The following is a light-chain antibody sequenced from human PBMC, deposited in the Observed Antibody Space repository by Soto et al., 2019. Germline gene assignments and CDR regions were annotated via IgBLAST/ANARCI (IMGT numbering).Light chain of an antibody. V-gene: IGKV1-27*01. Sequence: DIQMTQSPSSLSASVGDRVSITCRASQGISNYLAWYQQKPGRVPKLLIYAASTLQSGVPSRFSGSGSGTDFPLTISSLQPEDVATYYCQRYNSVPRTFGPGTKVDIK. CDR3: QRYNSVPRT. CDR2: AAS. J-gene: IGKJ3*01. CDR1: QGISNY.